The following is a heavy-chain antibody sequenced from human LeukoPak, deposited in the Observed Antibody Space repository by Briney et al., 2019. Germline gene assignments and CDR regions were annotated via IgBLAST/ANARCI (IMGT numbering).Heavy chain of an antibody. Sequence: ASVKVSCKASGYTFTGYYMHWVRQAPGQGLEWMGRINPNSGGTNYAQKFQGRVTMTRDTSISTAYMERSRLRSDDTAVYYCARDLRGLRMGGTPANWFDPWGQGTLVTVSS. CDR2: INPNSGGT. V-gene: IGHV1-2*06. D-gene: IGHD3-16*01. J-gene: IGHJ5*02. CDR3: ARDLRGLRMGGTPANWFDP. CDR1: GYTFTGYY.